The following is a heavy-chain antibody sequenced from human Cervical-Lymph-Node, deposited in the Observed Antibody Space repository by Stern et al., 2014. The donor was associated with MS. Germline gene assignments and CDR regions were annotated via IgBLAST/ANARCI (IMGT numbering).Heavy chain of an antibody. Sequence: DQLVESGGGVVQPGGSLRLSCVASGFTFTTSGMHWVRQAPGKGLDWVAVISYDGSNQYYRDSVKGRFTISRDNSKNTVYLQMNSLRPEDTAVYYCANAAALSCRSPSCYKAFEYWGQGILVTVSS. V-gene: IGHV3-30*18. CDR3: ANAAALSCRSPSCYKAFEY. CDR1: GFTFTTSG. CDR2: ISYDGSNQ. D-gene: IGHD2-2*02. J-gene: IGHJ4*02.